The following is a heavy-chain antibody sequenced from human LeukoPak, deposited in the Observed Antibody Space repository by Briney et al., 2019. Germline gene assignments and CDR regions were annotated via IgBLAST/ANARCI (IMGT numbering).Heavy chain of an antibody. Sequence: ASVKVSCKASGYTFTSYDFNWVRQATGQRPEWMGWMNPNSGDTGYAQKFQDRVTMTRNTSISTAYMELSSLRSDDTAVYYCARGPPNWGYDYWGPGTLVTVSS. J-gene: IGHJ4*02. D-gene: IGHD7-27*01. CDR2: MNPNSGDT. CDR1: GYTFTSYD. CDR3: ARGPPNWGYDY. V-gene: IGHV1-8*01.